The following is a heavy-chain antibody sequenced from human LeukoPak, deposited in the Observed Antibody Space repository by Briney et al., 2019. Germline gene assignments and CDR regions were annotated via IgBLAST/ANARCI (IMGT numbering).Heavy chain of an antibody. CDR1: GGTFGSYA. D-gene: IGHD5-18*01. J-gene: IGHJ4*02. V-gene: IGHV1-69*13. CDR3: ASGYSYGSAIYYFDY. Sequence: SVKVSCKASGGTFGSYAISWVRQAPGQGLEWMGGIIPIFGTANYAQKFQGRVTITADESTSTAYMELSSLRSEDTAVYYCASGYSYGSAIYYFDYWGQGTLVTVSS. CDR2: IIPIFGTA.